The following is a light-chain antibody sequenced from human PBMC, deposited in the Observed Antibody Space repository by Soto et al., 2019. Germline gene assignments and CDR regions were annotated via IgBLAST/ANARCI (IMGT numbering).Light chain of an antibody. CDR2: EVS. CDR1: SSDVGGYNY. Sequence: QSVLTQPASVSGSPGQSITISCTGTSSDVGGYNYVSWYQQHAGKAPKLMIYEVSKRPSGVSIRFSGSKSGNTASLTISGLQAEDEADYYCSSYTSSTSLDVFGTGTKATVL. J-gene: IGLJ1*01. V-gene: IGLV2-14*01. CDR3: SSYTSSTSLDV.